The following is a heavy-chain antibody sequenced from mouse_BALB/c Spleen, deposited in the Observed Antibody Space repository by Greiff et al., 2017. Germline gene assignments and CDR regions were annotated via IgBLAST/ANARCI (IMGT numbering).Heavy chain of an antibody. D-gene: IGHD1-1*01. Sequence: VQLKESGAELVKPGASVKLSCTASGFNIKDTYMHWVKQRPEQGLEWIGRIDPANGNTKYDPKFQGKATITADTSSNTAYLQLSSLTSEDTAVYYCASDYYGSRRFAYWGQGTLVTVSA. J-gene: IGHJ3*01. CDR3: ASDYYGSRRFAY. V-gene: IGHV14-3*02. CDR1: GFNIKDTY. CDR2: IDPANGNT.